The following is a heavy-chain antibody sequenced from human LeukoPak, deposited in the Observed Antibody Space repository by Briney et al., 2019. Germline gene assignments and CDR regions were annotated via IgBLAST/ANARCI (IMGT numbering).Heavy chain of an antibody. Sequence: GGSLRLSCAASGFTFSIYGMHWVRQAQGQGLEWVAFIRYDGSNKYYADSVKGRFTISRDNSKNTLYLQMNSLRVDDTAVYYCAKDSSAYESSGYYYDYWGQGTLVPVSS. J-gene: IGHJ4*02. CDR2: IRYDGSNK. CDR1: GFTFSIYG. D-gene: IGHD3-22*01. CDR3: AKDSSAYESSGYYYDY. V-gene: IGHV3-30*02.